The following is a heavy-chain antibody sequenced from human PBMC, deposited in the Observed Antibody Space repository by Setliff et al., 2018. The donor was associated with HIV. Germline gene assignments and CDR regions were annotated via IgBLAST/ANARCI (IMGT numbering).Heavy chain of an antibody. Sequence: GSLRLSCAASGFRFETFGMYWVRQAPGKGLEWVAFIRHDGSYAYHADSVKGRFTMSRDNSKNMLYLQMNNLTTEDTAVYYCVNRAWLESWGQGTLVTVSS. CDR1: GFRFETFG. CDR2: IRHDGSYA. V-gene: IGHV3-30*02. J-gene: IGHJ4*02. CDR3: VNRAWLES.